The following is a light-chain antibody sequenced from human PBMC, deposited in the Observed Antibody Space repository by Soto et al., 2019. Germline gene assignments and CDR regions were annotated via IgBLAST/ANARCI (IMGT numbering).Light chain of an antibody. CDR3: QQYGRSPLMYT. CDR1: ESITSNF. J-gene: IGKJ2*01. V-gene: IGKV3-20*01. CDR2: GAS. Sequence: EIVLTQSPGTLSLSPGERATLSCRASESITSNFLAWYQQKPGQAPRLLIYGASSRATGIPDRFSGSGSERDFTLTINRLEPEDFAVYFCQQYGRSPLMYTFGHWTKLEIK.